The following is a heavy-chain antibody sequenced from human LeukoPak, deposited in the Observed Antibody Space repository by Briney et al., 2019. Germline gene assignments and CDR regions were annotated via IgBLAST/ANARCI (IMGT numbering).Heavy chain of an antibody. Sequence: SETLSLTCTVSGGSISSSSYYWGWIRQPPGKGLEWIGSIYYSGSTYYNPPLKSRVTISVDTSKNQFSLKLSSVTAADTAVYYCARRPEEDSSGNWGQGTLVTVSS. D-gene: IGHD3-22*01. J-gene: IGHJ4*02. V-gene: IGHV4-39*01. CDR3: ARRPEEDSSGN. CDR2: IYYSGST. CDR1: GGSISSSSYY.